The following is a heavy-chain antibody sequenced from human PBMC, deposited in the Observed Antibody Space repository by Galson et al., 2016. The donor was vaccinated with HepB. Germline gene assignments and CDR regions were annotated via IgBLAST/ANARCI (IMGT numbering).Heavy chain of an antibody. CDR3: AKDSGSSSWYGGYYFDV. CDR2: ISRTAGRT. D-gene: IGHD6-13*01. Sequence: SLRLSCAASGFTFSSHAINWVRQAPGKGLERVSTISRTAGRTYYADSVKGRFTISRDNSKNTLHLQMNSLRAEDTAVYYCAKDSGSSSWYGGYYFDVWGQGTLVTVSS. J-gene: IGHJ4*02. V-gene: IGHV3-23*01. CDR1: GFTFSSHA.